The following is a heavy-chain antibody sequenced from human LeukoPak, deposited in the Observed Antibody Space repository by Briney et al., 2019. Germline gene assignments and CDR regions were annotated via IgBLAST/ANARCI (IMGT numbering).Heavy chain of an antibody. D-gene: IGHD1-26*01. Sequence: PSETLSLTGGFSGGPLSRINYYGGWTPQPPGRGLEWIGSIYHSGTTYYNPSLKSRVTISVDTSKNQFSLKLSSVTAADTAVYYCARQRSGIVDYWGQGTLVTVSS. CDR2: IYHSGTT. J-gene: IGHJ4*02. CDR3: ARQRSGIVDY. CDR1: GGPLSRINYY. V-gene: IGHV4-39*01.